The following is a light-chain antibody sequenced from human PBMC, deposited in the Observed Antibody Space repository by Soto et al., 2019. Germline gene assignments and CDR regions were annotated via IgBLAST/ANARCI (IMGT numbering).Light chain of an antibody. Sequence: QSALTQPASLSGSPGQSITISCTGTSSDVGGSGLVSWYQFHPGKAPKLLIFEGFKRPSGISNRFSGSKSGSTASLTISGLQAEDEADYYCCSYAGRSTWDVVFGGGTKGPS. J-gene: IGLJ2*01. CDR2: EGF. CDR3: CSYAGRSTWDVV. V-gene: IGLV2-23*01. CDR1: SSDVGGSGL.